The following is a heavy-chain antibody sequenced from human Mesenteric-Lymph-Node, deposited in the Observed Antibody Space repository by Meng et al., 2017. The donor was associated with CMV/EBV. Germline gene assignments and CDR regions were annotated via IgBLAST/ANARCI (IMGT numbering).Heavy chain of an antibody. J-gene: IGHJ5*02. D-gene: IGHD2-2*01. CDR2: ISSSSSCI. CDR3: ARDKGYCSSTSCYNWFNP. CDR1: GSTFSSYE. Sequence: GESLKISCAASGSTFSSYEMNWVRQAPGKGLEWVSSISSSSSCIYYADSMKGRFTISRDNAKNSLYLQMNGRRAEDTAVYYCARDKGYCSSTSCYNWFNPWGQGVLVTVSS. V-gene: IGHV3-21*01.